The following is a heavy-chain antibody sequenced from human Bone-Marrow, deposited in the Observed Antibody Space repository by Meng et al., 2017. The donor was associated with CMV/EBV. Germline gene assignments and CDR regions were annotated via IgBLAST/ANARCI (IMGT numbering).Heavy chain of an antibody. CDR3: ARTIAAAGEADY. J-gene: IGHJ4*02. V-gene: IGHV1-2*02. CDR1: GYTFTGYY. Sequence: ASVKASCKASGYTFTGYYMHWVRQAPGQGLEWMGWINPNSGGTNYAQKFQGRVTMTRDTSISTAYMELSRLRSDDTAVYYCARTIAAAGEADYWGQGTLVTVSS. D-gene: IGHD6-13*01. CDR2: INPNSGGT.